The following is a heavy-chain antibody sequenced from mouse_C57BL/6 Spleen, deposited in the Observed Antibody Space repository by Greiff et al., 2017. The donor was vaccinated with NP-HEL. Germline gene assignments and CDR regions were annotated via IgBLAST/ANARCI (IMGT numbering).Heavy chain of an antibody. J-gene: IGHJ3*01. Sequence: VQLQQSDAELVKPGASVKISCKVSGYTFTDHTIHWMKQRPEQGLEWIGYIYPRDGSTKYNEKFKGKATLTADKSSSTAYIQLNSLTSEDSVVYFCARTIYYYGSRGEFAYWGQGTLVTVSA. CDR1: GYTFTDHT. D-gene: IGHD1-1*01. CDR3: ARTIYYYGSRGEFAY. V-gene: IGHV1-78*01. CDR2: IYPRDGST.